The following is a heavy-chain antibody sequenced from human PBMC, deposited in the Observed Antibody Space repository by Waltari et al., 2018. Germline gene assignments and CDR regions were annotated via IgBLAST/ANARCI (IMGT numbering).Heavy chain of an antibody. CDR3: ARGLSRPSAVPAAIRWFDP. CDR1: GGSFSGYY. D-gene: IGHD2-2*02. V-gene: IGHV4-34*01. Sequence: QVQLQQWGAGLLKPSETLSLTCAVYGGSFSGYYWSWIRQPPGKGLEWIGEINHSGSSNYNPSLKSRVTISVDTSKNQFSLKLSSVTAADTAVYYCARGLSRPSAVPAAIRWFDPWGQGTLVTVSS. J-gene: IGHJ5*02. CDR2: INHSGSS.